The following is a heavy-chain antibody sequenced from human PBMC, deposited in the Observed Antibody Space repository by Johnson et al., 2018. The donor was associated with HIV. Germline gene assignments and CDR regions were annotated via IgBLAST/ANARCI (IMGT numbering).Heavy chain of an antibody. CDR2: ISDDGSNK. Sequence: QVQLVESGGGLVKPGGSLRLSCAASGFTFSNAWMSWVRQAPDKGLEWVAVISDDGSNKYYADSMKGRFTISRDNSKNTLYLQMNSLRAEDTAVYYCARDGWGSRGWDDAFDIWGQGTMVTVSS. CDR3: ARDGWGSRGWDDAFDI. D-gene: IGHD3-10*01. CDR1: GFTFSNAW. V-gene: IGHV3-30*03. J-gene: IGHJ3*02.